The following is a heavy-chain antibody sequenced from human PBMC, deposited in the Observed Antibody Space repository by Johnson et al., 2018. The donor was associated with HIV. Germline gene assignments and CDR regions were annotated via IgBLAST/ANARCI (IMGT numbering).Heavy chain of an antibody. V-gene: IGHV3-30*04. CDR3: ARYPIRDDAFDV. J-gene: IGHJ3*01. Sequence: QVQLVESGGGVVQPGRSLRLSCAASGFTFSSYALHWVRQDPGKGLEWVAVISYDRTESYYGDSVKGRFTISRDNAKNSLYLQMNSLRVEDTAVYYRARYPIRDDAFDVWGQGTMVTVSS. CDR2: ISYDRTES. CDR1: GFTFSSYA. D-gene: IGHD5-12*01.